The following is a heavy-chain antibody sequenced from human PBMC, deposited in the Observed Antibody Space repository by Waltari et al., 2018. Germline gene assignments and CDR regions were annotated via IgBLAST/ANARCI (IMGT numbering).Heavy chain of an antibody. CDR1: GYSISSGYY. V-gene: IGHV4-38-2*01. D-gene: IGHD6-6*01. CDR2: IYQRGRT. J-gene: IGHJ2*01. CDR3: ARHPEQLVGYWYFDL. Sequence: QVQLQESGPGLVKPSETLSLTCDVSGYSISSGYYWGWIRQPPGKGLEWIVSIYQRGRTDQNPSLKIRLTISLATSKNQFSLKRSSVTAADTAVFYCARHPEQLVGYWYFDLWGRGTLVTVSS.